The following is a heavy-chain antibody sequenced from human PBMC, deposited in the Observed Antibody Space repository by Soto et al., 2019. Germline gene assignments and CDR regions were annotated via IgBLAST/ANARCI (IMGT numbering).Heavy chain of an antibody. V-gene: IGHV4-39*01. CDR1: GDSITSSRYY. J-gene: IGHJ4*02. CDR3: ARQTASIVRQGDFDY. D-gene: IGHD2-2*01. CDR2: IYYSGST. Sequence: QLVLQESGPGVVKPSETLSLTCPVSGDSITSSRYYWGWIRQTPQTGLEWIGSIYYSGSTFYNPSLKSRVTVSVDTSKNQFSLKLTSVSAADTSLYFCARQTASIVRQGDFDYWGQGTLVTVSS.